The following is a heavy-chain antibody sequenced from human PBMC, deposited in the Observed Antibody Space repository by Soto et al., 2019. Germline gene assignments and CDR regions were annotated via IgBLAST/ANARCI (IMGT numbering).Heavy chain of an antibody. V-gene: IGHV4-59*01. CDR1: GDSITSYY. CDR3: AKEMGFCTTTSCHAGPLYYYMDV. CDR2: IYNSGST. Sequence: SGTLSLTCTVSGDSITSYYWTWIWQPPGKRLEWIGYIYNSGSTNYNPSLRSRLTMSVDTSKNQFSLKLSSVTAADTAVYYCAKEMGFCTTTSCHAGPLYYYMDVWGKGTTVTVSS. D-gene: IGHD2-2*01. J-gene: IGHJ6*03.